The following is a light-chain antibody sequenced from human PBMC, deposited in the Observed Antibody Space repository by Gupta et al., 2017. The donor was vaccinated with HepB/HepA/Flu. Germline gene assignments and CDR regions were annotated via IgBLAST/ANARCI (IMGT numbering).Light chain of an antibody. Sequence: SYELPQPPSVSVSPGQTASITCSGDKLGDKYACWSQQKPGQSPVLVIYQDSKRPSEIPARFSGSTSGNTATLTIGGTQARDEADYYCQAWDSSTVVFGGGTKLTVL. CDR3: QAWDSSTVV. J-gene: IGLJ2*01. CDR1: KLGDKY. CDR2: QDS. V-gene: IGLV3-1*01.